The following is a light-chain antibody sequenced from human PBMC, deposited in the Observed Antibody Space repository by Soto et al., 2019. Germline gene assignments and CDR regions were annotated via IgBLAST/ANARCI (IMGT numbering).Light chain of an antibody. CDR2: QVT. V-gene: IGLV2-14*01. Sequence: QSVLTQPASVSGSPGQSITISCTGTSSDIGGYYYVSWYQHHPGKVPKLLIYQVTNRPSRVSNRFSGSKYGNTASLTISGLQADDEADYYCTSYSSTDIFYVFGTGTKVTV. CDR1: SSDIGGYYY. CDR3: TSYSSTDIFYV. J-gene: IGLJ1*01.